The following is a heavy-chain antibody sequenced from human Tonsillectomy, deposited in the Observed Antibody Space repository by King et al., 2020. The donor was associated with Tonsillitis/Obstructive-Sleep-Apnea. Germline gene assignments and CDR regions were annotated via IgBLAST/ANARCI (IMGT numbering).Heavy chain of an antibody. CDR3: AREGSIIMIVDSPYFSGRSCLFDP. J-gene: IGHJ5*02. Sequence: VQLVQSGAEVKKPGASVKVSCKASGYTFTSYYMYWVRQAPGQGLEWMGIINPSGGGTSNAQKFQGRITMTRDTSTRTVYMELSSLSAEDTAVYYCAREGSIIMIVDSPYFSGRSCLFDPWGQGTLVTVSS. CDR2: INPSGGGT. D-gene: IGHD3-22*01. CDR1: GYTFTSYY. V-gene: IGHV1-46*01.